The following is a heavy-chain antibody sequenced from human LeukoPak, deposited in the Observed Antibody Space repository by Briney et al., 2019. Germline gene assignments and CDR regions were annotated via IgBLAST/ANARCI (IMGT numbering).Heavy chain of an antibody. CDR3: ARDDGDV. J-gene: IGHJ6*04. CDR1: GFTFSNYW. Sequence: GGSLRLSCVSSGFTFSNYWMKWVRQAPGKGLEWVASINEDGSGKFSVGSVKDRITTSRDNTRNSLDLQINSLTVEDTAIYYCARDDGDVWGTGTTVTVSS. CDR2: INEDGSGK. V-gene: IGHV3-7*01.